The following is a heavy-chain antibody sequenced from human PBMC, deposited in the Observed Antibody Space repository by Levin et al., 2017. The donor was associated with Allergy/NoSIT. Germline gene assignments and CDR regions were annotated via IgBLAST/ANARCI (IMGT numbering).Heavy chain of an antibody. CDR2: IYYSGST. D-gene: IGHD6-13*01. CDR3: ARDPSPRIAAAVPPV. J-gene: IGHJ4*02. V-gene: IGHV4-59*01. CDR1: GGSIRSYY. Sequence: PSQTLSLTCTVSGGSIRSYYWSWIRQPPGKGLEWIGYIYYSGSTNYNPSLKSRVTISVDTSKNQFSLKLSSVTAADTAVYYCARDPSPRIAAAVPPVWGQGTLVTVSS.